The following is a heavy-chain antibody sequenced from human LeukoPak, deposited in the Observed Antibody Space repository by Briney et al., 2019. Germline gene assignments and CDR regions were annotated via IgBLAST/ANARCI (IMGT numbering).Heavy chain of an antibody. V-gene: IGHV4-39*01. CDR2: FYYTGST. Sequence: PSGTLSLTCTVSGGSISSTSYYWGWIRQPPGKGLEWIGNFYYTGSTDYNPSLKSRVTISVDTSKNQFSLKVTSVTAADTAVYYCARFGNAAYWGQGTLVTVSS. J-gene: IGHJ4*02. CDR1: GGSISSTSYY. CDR3: ARFGNAAY. D-gene: IGHD4-23*01.